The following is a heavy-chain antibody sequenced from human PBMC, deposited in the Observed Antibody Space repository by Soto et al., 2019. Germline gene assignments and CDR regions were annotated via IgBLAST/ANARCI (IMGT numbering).Heavy chain of an antibody. CDR3: ASLYCSGGSCEADAFDV. J-gene: IGHJ3*01. V-gene: IGHV3-23*01. Sequence: EAQLSESGGGLIQPGGSPRLSCVASGLTFRNFAMNWVRQAPGKGLEWVSGTSGSGGSTSYGDSVKGRFIISRDNSKSTLYLQMNSLRVEDTAVYYCASLYCSGGSCEADAFDVWGPGTRVTVSS. CDR2: TSGSGGST. CDR1: GLTFRNFA. D-gene: IGHD2-15*01.